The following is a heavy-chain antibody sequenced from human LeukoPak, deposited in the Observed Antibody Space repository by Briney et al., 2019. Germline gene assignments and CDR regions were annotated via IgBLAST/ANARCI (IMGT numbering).Heavy chain of an antibody. CDR3: ATGRAAHLFDY. CDR1: GFTFSTHW. Sequence: PGGSLRLSCAASGFTFSTHWMIWVRQAPGKGLEWVANVKQGGSEKYYVDSVKGRFTISRVNAKNSLYLQMNSLRAEDTAVYYCATGRAAHLFDYWGQGTLVTVSS. V-gene: IGHV3-7*01. J-gene: IGHJ4*02. CDR2: VKQGGSEK. D-gene: IGHD6-6*01.